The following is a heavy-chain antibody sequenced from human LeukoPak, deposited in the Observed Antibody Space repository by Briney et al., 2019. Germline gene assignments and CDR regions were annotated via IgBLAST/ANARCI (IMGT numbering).Heavy chain of an antibody. CDR2: FDPEDGET. V-gene: IGHV1-24*01. D-gene: IGHD4-17*01. CDR1: GYTLTELS. J-gene: IGHJ4*02. Sequence: ASVKVSCTVSGYTLTELSMHWVRQAPGKGLEWMGGFDPEDGETIYAQKFQGRVTMTEDTSTDTAYMELSSLRSEDTAVYYCATAGDYEGLFDYWGQGTLVTVSS. CDR3: ATAGDYEGLFDY.